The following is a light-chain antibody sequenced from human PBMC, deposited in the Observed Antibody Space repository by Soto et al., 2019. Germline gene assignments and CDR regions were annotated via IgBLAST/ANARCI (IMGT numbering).Light chain of an antibody. Sequence: EIVMTQSPATLSVSPGERATLSCRASQSVSSNLAWYQQKPGQAPRLLIYGASTRATGFPARFSGGGSGTEFTLTISNLQSEYFAVYYCQQYNKWPLPFGGGTKVEIK. V-gene: IGKV3-15*01. CDR2: GAS. J-gene: IGKJ4*01. CDR3: QQYNKWPLP. CDR1: QSVSSN.